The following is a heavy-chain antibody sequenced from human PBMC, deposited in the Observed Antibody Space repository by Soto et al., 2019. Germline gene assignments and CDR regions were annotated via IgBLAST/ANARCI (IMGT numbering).Heavy chain of an antibody. CDR2: MWYDGSNK. D-gene: IGHD3-10*01. CDR3: ARGRDPMTTGTEIGY. CDR1: GFTLSSYG. Sequence: QVQVVESGGGVVQPGRSLRLSCAVSGFTLSSYGMYWVRQAPGKGLEWVALMWYDGSNKYYGDSVKGRFTISRDNAKNTLELQMKSRRAEDTAIDYCARGRDPMTTGTEIGYWGQGTLVTVSA. J-gene: IGHJ4*02. V-gene: IGHV3-33*01.